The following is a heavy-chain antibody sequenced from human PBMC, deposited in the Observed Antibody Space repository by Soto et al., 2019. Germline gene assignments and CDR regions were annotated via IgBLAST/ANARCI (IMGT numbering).Heavy chain of an antibody. CDR3: ARQMGRGWFAP. V-gene: IGHV4-39*01. CDR1: GDSVDSTGYY. CDR2: TYYSGST. J-gene: IGHJ5*02. Sequence: SETLSLTCRVSGDSVDSTGYYWGWIRQPPGEGLEWIGSTYYSGSTYVKPSLRSRVSVSVDVSESQFSLKLFSVTAADTAVYFCARQMGRGWFAPWGRGILVTV. D-gene: IGHD3-10*01.